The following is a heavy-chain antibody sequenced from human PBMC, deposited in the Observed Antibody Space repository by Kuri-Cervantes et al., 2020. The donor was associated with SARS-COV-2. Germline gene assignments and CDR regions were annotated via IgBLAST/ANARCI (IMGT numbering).Heavy chain of an antibody. D-gene: IGHD3/OR15-3a*01. CDR1: AFTFDDYA. CDR3: SRNFWAGYWPFDY. J-gene: IGHJ4*02. Sequence: GESLKISCTTSAFTFDDYALAWFRQAPGKGLEWVGFTRSKAYGETTEYAASVKGRFSISRDDSESIAYLQMNSLKTEDTAVYYCSRNFWAGYWPFDYWGQGTLVTVSS. CDR2: TRSKAYGETT. V-gene: IGHV3-49*03.